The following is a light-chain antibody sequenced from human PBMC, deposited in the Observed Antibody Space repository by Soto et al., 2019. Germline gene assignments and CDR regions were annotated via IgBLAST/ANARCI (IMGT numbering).Light chain of an antibody. CDR1: QSIGSC. CDR2: KAT. J-gene: IGKJ2*01. V-gene: IGKV1-5*03. Sequence: DIQMTQSPSTLSAPVGDGVTITCRASQSIGSCSASYQQKPGKAPKLRIYKATNLQSGVTSRFSVSGSGTDFSLTISSLQPVDSATYFCQQYNDFQSTFGPGTKLEI. CDR3: QQYNDFQST.